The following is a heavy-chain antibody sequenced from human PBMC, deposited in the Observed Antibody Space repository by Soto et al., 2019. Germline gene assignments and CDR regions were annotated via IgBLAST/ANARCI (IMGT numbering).Heavy chain of an antibody. V-gene: IGHV1-18*01. D-gene: IGHD2-2*01. CDR2: ISAYNGNT. J-gene: IGHJ6*02. CDR3: GRDLYQSVFYYGMDV. Sequence: VASVKVSCKASGYTFTSYGISWVRQAPGQGLEWMGWISAYNGNTNYAQKLQGRVTMTTDTSTSTAYMELRSLRSDDTAVYYCGRDLYQSVFYYGMDVWGQGTTVTVS. CDR1: GYTFTSYG.